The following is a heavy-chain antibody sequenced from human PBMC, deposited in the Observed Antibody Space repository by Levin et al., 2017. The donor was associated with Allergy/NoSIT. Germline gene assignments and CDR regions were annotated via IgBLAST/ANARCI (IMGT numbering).Heavy chain of an antibody. Sequence: PSQTLSLTCTVSGSTTRLFYWNWIRQTPGKGLEWIGYINYSGSTKNNPSLKSRVTISLDTSKSQFSLLLTSVTAADTAVYYCARDTGGWWFDPWGQGTLVTVSS. V-gene: IGHV4-59*01. CDR3: ARDTGGWWFDP. J-gene: IGHJ5*02. CDR2: INYSGST. CDR1: GSTTRLFY. D-gene: IGHD3-16*01.